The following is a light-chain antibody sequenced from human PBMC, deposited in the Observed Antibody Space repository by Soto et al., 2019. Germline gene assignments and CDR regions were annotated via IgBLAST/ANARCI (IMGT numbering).Light chain of an antibody. V-gene: IGKV1-9*01. Sequence: IRFSQSPNSLVAYFAKQRPITFRASQGINTFLAWYQQKPGKAPKLLIYAASTLQNGVPSTFSGSRSGTEFTLTISSLQPEDFGTYYCQQFKSYPITFGQGTRLEN. J-gene: IGKJ5*01. CDR2: AAS. CDR1: QGINTF. CDR3: QQFKSYPIT.